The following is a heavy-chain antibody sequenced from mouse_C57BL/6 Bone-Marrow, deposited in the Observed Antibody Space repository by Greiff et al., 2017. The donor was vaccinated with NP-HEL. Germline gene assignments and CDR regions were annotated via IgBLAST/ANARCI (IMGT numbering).Heavy chain of an antibody. CDR2: IDPEDGDT. CDR3: TTWYYSNYGWYFDV. CDR1: GFTIKDYY. Sequence: VQLQQSGAELVRPGASVKLSCTASGFTIKDYYMHWVKQRPEQGLEWIGRIDPEDGDTEYAPKFQGKATMTADTSSNTAYLQLSSLTSEDTAVYYCTTWYYSNYGWYFDVWGTGTTVTVSS. D-gene: IGHD2-5*01. J-gene: IGHJ1*03. V-gene: IGHV14-1*01.